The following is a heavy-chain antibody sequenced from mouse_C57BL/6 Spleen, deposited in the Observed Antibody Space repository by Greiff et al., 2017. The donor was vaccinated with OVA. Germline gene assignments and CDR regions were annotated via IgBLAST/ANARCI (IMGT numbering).Heavy chain of an antibody. CDR3: ARGITTVVATDYYAMDY. D-gene: IGHD1-1*01. J-gene: IGHJ4*01. CDR2: INPSNGGT. Sequence: QVQLQQSGTELVKPGASVKLSCKASGYTFTSSWMHWVKQRPGQGLEWMGNINPSNGGTNYNEKFKSKATLTVDKSSSTAYMQLSSLTSEDSAVYYCARGITTVVATDYYAMDYWGQGTSVTVSS. V-gene: IGHV1-53*01. CDR1: GYTFTSSW.